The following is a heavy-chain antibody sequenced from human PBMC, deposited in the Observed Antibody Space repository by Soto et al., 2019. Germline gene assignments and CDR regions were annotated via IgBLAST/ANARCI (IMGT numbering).Heavy chain of an antibody. CDR3: AKDFKVSGSYYGSLNYYYGMDV. J-gene: IGHJ6*02. CDR1: GFTFSSYG. Sequence: QVHLVESGGGVAQPGRSLRLSCAASGFTFSSYGMHWVRQAPGKGLEWVAIISYDGSLKYYADSVKGRFTISRDNSKSALYLQMNCLRPEYTAVYYCAKDFKVSGSYYGSLNYYYGMDVWGQGTTVIVSS. CDR2: ISYDGSLK. D-gene: IGHD3-10*01. V-gene: IGHV3-30*18.